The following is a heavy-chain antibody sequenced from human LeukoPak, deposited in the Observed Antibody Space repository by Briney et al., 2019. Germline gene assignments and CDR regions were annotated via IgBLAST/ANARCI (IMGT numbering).Heavy chain of an antibody. V-gene: IGHV6-1*01. CDR2: TYYRSKWYN. CDR1: GDSVSSNSAA. J-gene: IGHJ4*02. CDR3: ARDRWAGDDPIAAAPFDY. Sequence: PSQTLSLTCAISGDSVSSNSAAWNWIRQSPSRGLEWLGRTYYRSKWYNDYAVSVKSRITINPDTSKNQFSLQLNSVTPEDTAVYYCARDRWAGDDPIAAAPFDYWGQGTLVTVSS. D-gene: IGHD6-13*01.